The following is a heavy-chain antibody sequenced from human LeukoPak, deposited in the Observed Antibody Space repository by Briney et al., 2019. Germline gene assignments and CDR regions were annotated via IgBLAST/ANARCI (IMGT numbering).Heavy chain of an antibody. CDR3: ARGHSPVTTKVSYFQH. CDR1: GGSFSGYY. CDR2: INHSGST. V-gene: IGHV4-34*01. J-gene: IGHJ1*01. D-gene: IGHD4-17*01. Sequence: SETLSLTCAVYGGSFSGYYWSWIRQPPGKGLEWIGEINHSGSTNYNPSLKSRVTKLVDTSKNQFSLKLSSVTAADTAVYYCARGHSPVTTKVSYFQHWGQGTLVTVSS.